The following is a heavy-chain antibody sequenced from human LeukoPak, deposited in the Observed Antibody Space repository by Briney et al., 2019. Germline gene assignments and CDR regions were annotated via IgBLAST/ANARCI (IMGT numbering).Heavy chain of an antibody. V-gene: IGHV1-8*02. Sequence: ASVKVSCEASGYTFTAYLLHWVRQATGQGLEWMGWMNPNSGNTGYAQKFQGRVTMTEDTSTDTAYMELSSLRSEDTAVYYCATTAPIGTWRNYYYYYYMDVWGKGTTVTVSS. CDR1: GYTFTAYL. D-gene: IGHD1-1*01. CDR2: MNPNSGNT. J-gene: IGHJ6*03. CDR3: ATTAPIGTWRNYYYYYYMDV.